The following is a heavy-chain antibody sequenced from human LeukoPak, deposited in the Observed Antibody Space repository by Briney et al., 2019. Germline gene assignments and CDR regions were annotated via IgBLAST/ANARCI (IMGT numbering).Heavy chain of an antibody. J-gene: IGHJ4*02. CDR2: INPNSGGT. CDR1: GYTFTGYY. CDR3: ARVTPYYYGSGSYRTHFDY. D-gene: IGHD3-10*01. Sequence: ASVTVSCKASGYTFTGYYMHWVRQAPGQGLEWMGWINPNSGGTNYAQKFQGRVTMTRDTSISTPYMALNRLRSDDTAVYYCARVTPYYYGSGSYRTHFDYWGQGTLVTVSS. V-gene: IGHV1-2*02.